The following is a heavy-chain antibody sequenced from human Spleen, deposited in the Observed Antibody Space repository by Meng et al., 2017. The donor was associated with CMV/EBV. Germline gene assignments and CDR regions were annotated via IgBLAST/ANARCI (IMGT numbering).Heavy chain of an antibody. CDR3: ARGSLGYCSSTSCPFDY. CDR1: TFSSYA. Sequence: TFSSYACRGVRQAHGQGLEWMVGIIPIFDTANYAQEFQSRVTITTDESTSTAYMELSSLRSEDTAVYYCARGSLGYCSSTSCPFDYWGQGTLVTVSS. J-gene: IGHJ4*02. D-gene: IGHD2-2*01. V-gene: IGHV1-69*05. CDR2: IIPIFDTA.